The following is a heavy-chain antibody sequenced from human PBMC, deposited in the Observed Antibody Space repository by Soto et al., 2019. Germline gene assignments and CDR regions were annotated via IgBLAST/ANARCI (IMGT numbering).Heavy chain of an antibody. CDR2: IRYDGSNK. Sequence: SMRVRNAASGFNIGNYGMRRILQKKGKGLEWVAVIRYDGSNKYYADSVKGRFTISRDNSKNTLYLQMNSLRAEDTAVYYCARGYCSSTSCYGGYYFDYWGQGTLVTVSS. CDR3: ARGYCSSTSCYGGYYFDY. CDR1: GFNIGNYG. D-gene: IGHD2-2*01. V-gene: IGHV3-33*01. J-gene: IGHJ4*02.